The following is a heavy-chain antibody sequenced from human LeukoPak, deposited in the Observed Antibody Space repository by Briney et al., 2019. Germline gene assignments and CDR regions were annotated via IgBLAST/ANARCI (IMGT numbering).Heavy chain of an antibody. CDR1: GGSISSFY. CDR3: ARHRAYDSGTYYRWFDP. D-gene: IGHD3-22*01. Sequence: SETLSLTCTVSGGSISSFYWSWIRQPPGMGLEWIGYSHGNGDTNYNHSLKSRVTISVDTSKNQCSLKLTSVTAADTAVYYCARHRAYDSGTYYRWFDPWGPGTLVTVSS. J-gene: IGHJ5*02. V-gene: IGHV4-59*08. CDR2: SHGNGDT.